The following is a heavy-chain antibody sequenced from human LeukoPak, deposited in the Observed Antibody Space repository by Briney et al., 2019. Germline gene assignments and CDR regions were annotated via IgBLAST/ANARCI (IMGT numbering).Heavy chain of an antibody. J-gene: IGHJ4*02. CDR2: VNPSGGST. Sequence: ASVKVSCKASGYTFTSYYIRWVRQAPGQGLEWMGIVNPSGGSTSYAQKFQGRVTMTRDTSTSTVYMVLSSLRSEDTAVYYCARDPMGYDILTGYCYWGQGTLVTVSS. V-gene: IGHV1-46*01. CDR3: ARDPMGYDILTGYCY. D-gene: IGHD3-9*01. CDR1: GYTFTSYY.